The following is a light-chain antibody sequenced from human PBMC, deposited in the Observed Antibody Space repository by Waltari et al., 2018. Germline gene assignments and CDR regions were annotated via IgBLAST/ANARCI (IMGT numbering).Light chain of an antibody. CDR3: CSFTSSSTWV. Sequence: QSALTQPASVSGSPGQSITISCSGTTSDLGGYNYVSCYQQPPGKAPKLIIYDVTSRPSGVSTRFTGSKSGNTASLPISGLQAEDEADYYCCSFTSSSTWVFGGGTKLTVL. CDR1: TSDLGGYNY. J-gene: IGLJ3*02. V-gene: IGLV2-14*01. CDR2: DVT.